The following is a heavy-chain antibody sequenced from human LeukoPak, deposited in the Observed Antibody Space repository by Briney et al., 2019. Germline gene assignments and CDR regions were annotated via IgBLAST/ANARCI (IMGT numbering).Heavy chain of an antibody. V-gene: IGHV1-18*01. Sequence: GASVKVSCKASGYTFTSYGISWVRQAPGQGLEWMGWISAYNGNTNYAQKLQGRVTITADESTSTAYMELSSLRSEDTAVYYCARAPTSGDFDYWGQGTLVTVSS. D-gene: IGHD3-10*01. CDR1: GYTFTSYG. J-gene: IGHJ4*02. CDR2: ISAYNGNT. CDR3: ARAPTSGDFDY.